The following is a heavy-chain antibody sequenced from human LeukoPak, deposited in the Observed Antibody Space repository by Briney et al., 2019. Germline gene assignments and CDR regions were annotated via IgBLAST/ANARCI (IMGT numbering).Heavy chain of an antibody. J-gene: IGHJ5*02. CDR2: ISGTSSYM. CDR3: ARDLHYYGSGP. V-gene: IGHV3-21*01. Sequence: GGSLRLSCAASGFTFNTYTMNWVRQAPGKGLDWVSGISGTSSYMYYGDSVKGRFTVSRDNAKNSLYLQMESPRVEDTAVYYCARDLHYYGSGPWGQGTLVTVSS. CDR1: GFTFNTYT. D-gene: IGHD3-10*01.